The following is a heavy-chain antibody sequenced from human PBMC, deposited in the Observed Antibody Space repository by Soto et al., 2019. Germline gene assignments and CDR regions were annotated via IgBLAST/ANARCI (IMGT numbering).Heavy chain of an antibody. CDR2: ISSSSSTI. J-gene: IGHJ3*02. V-gene: IGHV3-48*01. D-gene: IGHD1-26*01. CDR1: GFTFSSYS. Sequence: GGSLRLSCAASGFTFSSYSMNWVRQAPGKGLEWVSYISSSSSTIYYADSVKGRFTISRDNAKNSLYLQMNSLRAEDTAVYYCARGRARWALPAFDIWGQGTMVTVSS. CDR3: ARGRARWALPAFDI.